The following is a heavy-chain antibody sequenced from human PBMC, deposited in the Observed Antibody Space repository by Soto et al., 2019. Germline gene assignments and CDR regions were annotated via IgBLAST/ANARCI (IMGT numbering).Heavy chain of an antibody. V-gene: IGHV1-69*13. CDR2: IIPIFGTA. CDR1: GGTFSSYA. J-gene: IGHJ5*02. Sequence: ASVKVSCKASGGTFSSYAISWVRQAPGQGLEWMGGIIPIFGTANYAQKFQGRVTITADESTSTAYMELSSLRSEDTAVYYCARNGGLGGSPLELWFDPWGQGTLVTVSS. D-gene: IGHD1-26*01. CDR3: ARNGGLGGSPLELWFDP.